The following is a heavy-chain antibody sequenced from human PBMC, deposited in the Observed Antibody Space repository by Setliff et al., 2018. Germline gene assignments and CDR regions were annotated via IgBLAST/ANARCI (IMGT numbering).Heavy chain of an antibody. CDR2: INTNSGDT. J-gene: IGHJ5*02. CDR1: PYSFSGYY. D-gene: IGHD3-10*01. Sequence: EASVKVSCKTSPYSFSGYYIHWVRQAPGQGLEWMGWINTNSGDTRYAQKFQGRVTMTRDTSISTAYMELSRLRSDDTAVYYYARTKGFVDGYLDPWGQGTLVTVSS. CDR3: ARTKGFVDGYLDP. V-gene: IGHV1-2*02.